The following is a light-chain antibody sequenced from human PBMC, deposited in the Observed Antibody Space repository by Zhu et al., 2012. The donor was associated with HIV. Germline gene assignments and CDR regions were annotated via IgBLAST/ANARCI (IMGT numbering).Light chain of an antibody. V-gene: IGKV3-11*01. Sequence: IVLTQSPAILSLSPGERVTLSCRASQSVSNYLAWYQQKYGQPPRLLIYAASKRASGIPARFSGSGSGTDFTLTISSLEPEDSAVYYCQQRTNWPPITFGQGTRLDIK. CDR3: QQRTNWPPIT. J-gene: IGKJ5*01. CDR1: QSVSNY. CDR2: AAS.